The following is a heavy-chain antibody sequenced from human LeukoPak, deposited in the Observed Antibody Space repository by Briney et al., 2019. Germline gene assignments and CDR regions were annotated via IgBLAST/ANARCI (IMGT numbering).Heavy chain of an antibody. V-gene: IGHV1-69*05. J-gene: IGHJ6*03. CDR2: IIPIFGTA. Sequence: SVKVSCKASGGTFSSYAISWARQAPGQGLEWMGGIIPIFGTANYAQKFQGRVTITTDESTSTAYMELSSLRSEDTAVYYCARAPWDYYGSGSYYPGGYYYYMDVWGKGTTVTVSS. CDR3: ARAPWDYYGSGSYYPGGYYYYMDV. CDR1: GGTFSSYA. D-gene: IGHD3-10*01.